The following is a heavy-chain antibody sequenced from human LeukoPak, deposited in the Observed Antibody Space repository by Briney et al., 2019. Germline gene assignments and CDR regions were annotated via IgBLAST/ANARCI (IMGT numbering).Heavy chain of an antibody. J-gene: IGHJ6*03. Sequence: SETLSLTCSVSDDSITMYYWTWIRQPPGKGLEWIGYVDHTGSTNFNPSLNGRVSISRDTTKNLFSLRLRSVTAADTAVYFCARGRVSSSTWYITYYYYFYMDVWGKGTTVTVSS. CDR2: VDHTGST. CDR3: ARGRVSSSTWYITYYYYFYMDV. CDR1: DDSITMYY. V-gene: IGHV4-59*01. D-gene: IGHD1-1*01.